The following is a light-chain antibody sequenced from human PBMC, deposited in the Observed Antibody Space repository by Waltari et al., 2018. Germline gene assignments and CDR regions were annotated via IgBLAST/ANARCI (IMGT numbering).Light chain of an antibody. V-gene: IGLV3-25*03. J-gene: IGLJ2*01. CDR1: TLENKY. CDR2: KDT. Sequence: SSDLTQPPSVSVAPGQTASIICSGDTLENKYAYWYQQKPGQAPVLVIFKDTARPSGIPHRFSGSNSGATVTLTITGVQAEDEADYYCQSADSANTPHVLFGGGTKLTVL. CDR3: QSADSANTPHVL.